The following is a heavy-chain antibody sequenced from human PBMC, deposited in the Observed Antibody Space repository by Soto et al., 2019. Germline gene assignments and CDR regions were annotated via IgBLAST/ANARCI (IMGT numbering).Heavy chain of an antibody. CDR2: ISAYNGNT. CDR1: GYTFTSNG. V-gene: IGHV1-18*01. J-gene: IGHJ4*02. CDR3: ARDLAYCGGDCYPIDY. Sequence: QVQLVQSGAEVKKPGASVKVSCKASGYTFTSNGISWVRQAPGQGLEWMGWISAYNGNTTYAQKLKGRVTMTTDTSTSTAYMELRSLRSDDTAVYYCARDLAYCGGDCYPIDYWGQGTLVTVSS. D-gene: IGHD2-21*02.